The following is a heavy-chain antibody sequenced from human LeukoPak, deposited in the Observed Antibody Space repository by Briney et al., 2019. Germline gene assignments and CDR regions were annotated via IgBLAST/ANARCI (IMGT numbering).Heavy chain of an antibody. V-gene: IGHV4-39*07. J-gene: IGHJ4*02. D-gene: IGHD6-25*01. CDR1: GGSISNTIYY. CDR3: GFSEGDF. CDR2: IFYSGST. Sequence: SETLSLTCTVSGGSISNTIYYWGWIRQPPGKGLQWIGSIFYSGSTYYNPSLRSRVTISVDTSKNQFSLKLTSVTAADTAVYFCGFSEGDFWGQGALVTVSS.